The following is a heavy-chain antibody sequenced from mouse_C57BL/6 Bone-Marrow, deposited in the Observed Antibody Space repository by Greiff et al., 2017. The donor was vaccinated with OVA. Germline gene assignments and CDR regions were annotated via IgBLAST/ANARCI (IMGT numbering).Heavy chain of an antibody. J-gene: IGHJ3*01. D-gene: IGHD1-1*01. Sequence: EVQVVEAGGGLVKPGGSLKLSCAASGFTFSDYGMHWVRQAPEKGLEWVGYISSGSSTIYYADTVKGRFTISRDNAKNTLFLQMTSLRSEDTAMYYCARPDYGSSFPWFAYWGQGTLVTVSA. V-gene: IGHV5-17*01. CDR3: ARPDYGSSFPWFAY. CDR1: GFTFSDYG. CDR2: ISSGSSTI.